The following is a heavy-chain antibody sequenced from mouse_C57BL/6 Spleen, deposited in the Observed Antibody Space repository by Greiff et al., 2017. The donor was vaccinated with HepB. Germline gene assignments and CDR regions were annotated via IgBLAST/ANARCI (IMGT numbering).Heavy chain of an antibody. CDR1: GYTFTSYW. Sequence: QVQLQQPGAELVKPGASVKLSCKASGYTFTSYWMQWVKQRPGQGLEWIGEIDPSDSYTNYNQKFKGKATLTVDTSSCTAYMQLSSLTSEDSAVYYCARGWHDYGSYAMDYWGQGTSVTVSS. J-gene: IGHJ4*01. V-gene: IGHV1-50*01. CDR3: ARGWHDYGSYAMDY. D-gene: IGHD2-4*01. CDR2: IDPSDSYT.